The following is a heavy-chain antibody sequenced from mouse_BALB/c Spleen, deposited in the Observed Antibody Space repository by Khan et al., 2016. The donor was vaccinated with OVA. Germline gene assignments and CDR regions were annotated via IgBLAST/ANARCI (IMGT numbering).Heavy chain of an antibody. Sequence: EVQLQQSGTVLARPGSSVKMSCKTSGYSFTNYLIHWVKQRPGQGLEWIGDIYPGNSETTYNQKFKDKAKLTADTSASTAYMELSSLTNEDFAVYYCTRGGYRSFAYWGQGTLVTVSA. CDR3: TRGGYRSFAY. CDR1: GYSFTNYL. D-gene: IGHD2-14*01. V-gene: IGHV1-5*01. J-gene: IGHJ3*01. CDR2: IYPGNSET.